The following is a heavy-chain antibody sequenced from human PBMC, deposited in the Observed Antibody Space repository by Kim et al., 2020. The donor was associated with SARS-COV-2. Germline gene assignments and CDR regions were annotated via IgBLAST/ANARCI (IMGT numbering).Heavy chain of an antibody. J-gene: IGHJ4*02. CDR3: ARDLYCSSGSCYRIFDY. V-gene: IGHV3-21*01. CDR1: GFTFSTYN. D-gene: IGHD2-15*01. Sequence: GGSLRLSCAASGFTFSTYNMNWVRQAPGKGLEWVPSITSTSGYIYQADSVKGRFTISRDNAKNSLFLQMNSLRAEDTAVYYCARDLYCSSGSCYRIFDYWGQGTLVTVSS. CDR2: ITSTSGYI.